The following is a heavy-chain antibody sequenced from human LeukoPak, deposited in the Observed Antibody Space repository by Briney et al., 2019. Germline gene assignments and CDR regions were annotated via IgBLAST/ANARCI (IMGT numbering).Heavy chain of an antibody. Sequence: GGSLRLSCAASGFIFSSYWMSWVRQAPGKGLEWVANIKQDGSEKYYVDSVKGRFTISRDNAKNSLYLQMNSLRAEDTAVYYCAKDSGSWFDPWGQGTLVTVSS. V-gene: IGHV3-7*01. J-gene: IGHJ5*02. CDR1: GFIFSSYW. CDR2: IKQDGSEK. CDR3: AKDSGSWFDP.